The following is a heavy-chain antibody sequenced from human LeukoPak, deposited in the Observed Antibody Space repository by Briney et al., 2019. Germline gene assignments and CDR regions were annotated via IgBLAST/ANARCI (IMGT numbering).Heavy chain of an antibody. CDR3: ARASMVRGVILDY. J-gene: IGHJ4*02. CDR2: INHSGST. V-gene: IGHV4-34*01. Sequence: SETLSLTCAVYGGSFSGYYWSWIRQPPGKGLEWIGEINHSGSTNYNPSLKSRVTISVDKSKNQFSLKLSSVTAADTAVYYCARASMVRGVILDYWGQGTLVTVSS. CDR1: GGSFSGYY. D-gene: IGHD3-10*01.